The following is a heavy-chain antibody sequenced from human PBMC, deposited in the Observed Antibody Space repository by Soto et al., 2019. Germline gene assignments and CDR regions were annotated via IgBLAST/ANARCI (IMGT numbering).Heavy chain of an antibody. CDR2: ISGSGGST. J-gene: IGHJ6*02. D-gene: IGHD2-2*01. V-gene: IGHV3-23*01. Sequence: GGSLRLSCAASGFTFSSYAMSWVRQAPGKGLEWVSAISGSGGSTYYADSVKGRFTISRDNSKNTLYLQMNSLRAEDTAVYYCARDPVVPAAMDYYYYGMDVWGQGTTVTVSS. CDR1: GFTFSSYA. CDR3: ARDPVVPAAMDYYYYGMDV.